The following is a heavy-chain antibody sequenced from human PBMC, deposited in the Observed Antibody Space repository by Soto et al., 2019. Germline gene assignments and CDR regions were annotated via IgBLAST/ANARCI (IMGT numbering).Heavy chain of an antibody. CDR3: ARQEGADYGDYVWRAYAFDI. J-gene: IGHJ3*02. Sequence: SETLSLTCTVSGGSISSGGYYWSWIRQHPGKGLEWIGYIYYSGSTYYNPSLKSRVTISVDTSKNQFSLKLSSVTAADTAVYYCARQEGADYGDYVWRAYAFDIWGQGTMVTVSS. V-gene: IGHV4-31*03. CDR2: IYYSGST. CDR1: GGSISSGGYY. D-gene: IGHD4-17*01.